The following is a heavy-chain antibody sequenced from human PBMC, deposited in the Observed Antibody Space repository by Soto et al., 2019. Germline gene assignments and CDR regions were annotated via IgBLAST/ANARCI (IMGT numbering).Heavy chain of an antibody. CDR2: IYYSGST. Sequence: QVQLQESGPGLVKPSETLSLTCTVSGGSISSYYWSWIRQPPGKGLEWIGYIYYSGSTNYNPSLKSRVTISVDTSKNPFSLKLSSVTAADRAVYYCARGVVGYCSSTSCYGGYYYYYYYMDVWGKGTTVTVSS. V-gene: IGHV4-59*01. CDR1: GGSISSYY. CDR3: ARGVVGYCSSTSCYGGYYYYYYYMDV. J-gene: IGHJ6*03. D-gene: IGHD2-2*01.